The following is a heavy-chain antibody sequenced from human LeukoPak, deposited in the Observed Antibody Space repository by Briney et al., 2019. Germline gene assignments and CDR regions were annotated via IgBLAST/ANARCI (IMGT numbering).Heavy chain of an antibody. CDR2: ISAYNGDT. J-gene: IGHJ5*02. V-gene: IGHV1-18*01. D-gene: IGHD2-8*02. Sequence: ASVKVSCKTSGYSFTSYGISWVRQAPGQGLEWMGWISAYNGDTRYAQHLQGRVSLTTDLSTGTAFMELRSLTSDDTALYYCARDTALIRTPGGPDSWGQGTLVTVSS. CDR3: ARDTALIRTPGGPDS. CDR1: GYSFTSYG.